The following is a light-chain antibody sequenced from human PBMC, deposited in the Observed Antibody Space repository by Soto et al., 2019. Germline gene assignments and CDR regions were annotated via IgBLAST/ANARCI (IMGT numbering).Light chain of an antibody. V-gene: IGKV3D-15*01. CDR3: LQYNNWPPT. Sequence: EIVMTQSPATLSVSPGGRATLSCRASQSVSGNLAWYQQKPGQAPSLLIYGASIRATGIPDRFTDSGSGTEFTLTISSLQSEDFAVYYCLQYNNWPPTFGQGTKLEIK. J-gene: IGKJ2*01. CDR2: GAS. CDR1: QSVSGN.